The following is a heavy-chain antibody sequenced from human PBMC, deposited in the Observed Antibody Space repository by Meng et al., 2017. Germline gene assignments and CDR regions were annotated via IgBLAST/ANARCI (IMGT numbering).Heavy chain of an antibody. V-gene: IGHV4-34*01. CDR3: VPRRTYYYYYGMDV. Sequence: QVQSQQGGAGLLNLSGPLSPTCAVYGGSFSGYYWSWIRQPPGKGLEWIGEINHSGSTNYNPSLKSRVTISVDTSKNQFSLKLSSVTAADTAVYYCVPRRTYYYYYGMDVWGQGTTVTVSS. D-gene: IGHD1-26*01. CDR1: GGSFSGYY. J-gene: IGHJ6*02. CDR2: INHSGST.